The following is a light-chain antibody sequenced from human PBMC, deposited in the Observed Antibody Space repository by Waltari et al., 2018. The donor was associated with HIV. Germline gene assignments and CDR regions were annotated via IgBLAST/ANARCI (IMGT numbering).Light chain of an antibody. CDR1: QSISTW. V-gene: IGKV1-5*03. J-gene: IGKJ1*01. CDR2: AAS. Sequence: DTQMTHSPSTVPASIGARVTITCRASQSISTWLAWYQLKPGKVPKLLIHAASSLESGVSTRFSGSGSGTEFTLTINSLQPDDSATYFCQQYKSTPWMFGQGTKVEIK. CDR3: QQYKSTPWM.